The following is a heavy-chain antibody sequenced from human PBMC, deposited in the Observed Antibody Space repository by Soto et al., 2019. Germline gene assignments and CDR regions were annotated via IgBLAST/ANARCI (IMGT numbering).Heavy chain of an antibody. CDR1: GFAFSNYG. V-gene: IGHV3-30*18. D-gene: IGHD2-2*01. J-gene: IGHJ4*02. CDR3: EKERIYQYQLLPFFDY. CDR2: ISSDGNNK. Sequence: QVQLVESGGGVVQPGRSLTLSCAASGFAFSNYGMHWVRQAPGKGLEWVTVISSDGNNKYYEDSVKGRFTISRDNSKNTLYLQMNSLRAEDTAIYYCEKERIYQYQLLPFFDYWGRGTLVTVSS.